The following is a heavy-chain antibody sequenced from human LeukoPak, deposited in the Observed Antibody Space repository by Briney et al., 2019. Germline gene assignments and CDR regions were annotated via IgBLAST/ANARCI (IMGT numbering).Heavy chain of an antibody. Sequence: GGSLRLSCVASGFTFSDYYMSWIRQAPGKGLEWVSYISSSGSTIYYADSVKGRFTISRDNAKNSLYLQMNSLRAEDTAVYNCAKAGSSSSYYWFDPWGQGTLVTVSS. CDR2: ISSSGSTI. CDR1: GFTFSDYY. J-gene: IGHJ5*02. CDR3: AKAGSSSSYYWFDP. V-gene: IGHV3-11*01. D-gene: IGHD6-6*01.